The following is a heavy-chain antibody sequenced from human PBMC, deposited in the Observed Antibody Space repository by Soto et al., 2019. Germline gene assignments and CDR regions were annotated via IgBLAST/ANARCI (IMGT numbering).Heavy chain of an antibody. J-gene: IGHJ4*02. Sequence: EVHLVESGGRLVQPGGSLRLSCAASGFRFSDYSMNWVRQAPGRGLEWVSYITSSSFTIHYAGSVEGRFAISRDKAKNSLYLQMNSLRVEDTAVYSCARDYNDFWSGYFDYWGQGALVTVSS. CDR3: ARDYNDFWSGYFDY. CDR1: GFRFSDYS. D-gene: IGHD3-3*01. CDR2: ITSSSFTI. V-gene: IGHV3-48*01.